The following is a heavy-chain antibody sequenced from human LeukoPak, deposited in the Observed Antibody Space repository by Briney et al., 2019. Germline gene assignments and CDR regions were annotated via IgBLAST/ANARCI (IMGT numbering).Heavy chain of an antibody. CDR2: IKEDGSEK. Sequence: GGSLRLSCAASGFTFSRYWMSWVRQAPGKGLEWVANIKEDGSEKYYLDYVKGRFTISRDNAKNSLHIQMNSLRAEDTALYCGLCLVSGYYPGTFNIWGQGTMVTVSS. CDR3: LCLVSGYYPGTFNI. J-gene: IGHJ3*02. D-gene: IGHD3-3*01. V-gene: IGHV3-7*01. CDR1: GFTFSRYW.